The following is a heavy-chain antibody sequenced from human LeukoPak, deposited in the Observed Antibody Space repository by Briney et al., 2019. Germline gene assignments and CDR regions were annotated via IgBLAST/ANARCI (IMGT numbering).Heavy chain of an antibody. D-gene: IGHD4-17*01. V-gene: IGHV3-30-3*01. CDR2: ISYDGSNK. CDR1: GFTFSSYA. Sequence: GRSLRLSCAASGFTFSSYAMHWVRQAPGKGLEWVAVISYDGSNKYYADSVKGRFTISRDNSKNTLYLQMNSLRAEDTAVYYCAGAPDYGDSRWGYFDYWGQGTLVTVSS. J-gene: IGHJ4*02. CDR3: AGAPDYGDSRWGYFDY.